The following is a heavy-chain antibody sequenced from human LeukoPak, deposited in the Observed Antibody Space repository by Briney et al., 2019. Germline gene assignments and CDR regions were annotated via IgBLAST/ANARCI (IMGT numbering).Heavy chain of an antibody. V-gene: IGHV4-39*01. CDR2: IYYSGST. CDR1: GGSISSSSYY. J-gene: IGHJ4*02. CDR3: ARLETSGSLFDY. D-gene: IGHD1-26*01. Sequence: SETLSLTCTVSGGSISSSSYYWGWIRQPPGKGLEWIGSIYYSGSTYYNPSLKSRVTISVDTSKNQFSLKLSSVTAADTAVYYCARLETSGSLFDYWGQGTLVTVSS.